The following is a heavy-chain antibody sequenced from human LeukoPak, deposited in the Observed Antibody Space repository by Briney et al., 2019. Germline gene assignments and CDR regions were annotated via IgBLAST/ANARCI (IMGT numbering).Heavy chain of an antibody. CDR3: ARRNTGYCTGTSCYNHFYFMDV. D-gene: IGHD2-2*02. CDR2: ISSSSSSI. CDR1: GFTFSNYA. Sequence: GGSLRLSCAASGFTFSNYAMNWVRQAPGKGLEWVSYISSSSSSIYYPDSVQGRFTISRDNANNSVILHMNGLRAEDTAVYYCARRNTGYCTGTSCYNHFYFMDVWGKGTTVTVSS. V-gene: IGHV3-48*04. J-gene: IGHJ6*03.